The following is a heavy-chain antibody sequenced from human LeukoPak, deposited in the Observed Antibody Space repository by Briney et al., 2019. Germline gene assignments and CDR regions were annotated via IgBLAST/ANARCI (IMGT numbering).Heavy chain of an antibody. Sequence: ASVKVSCKASGYTFTSYDINWVRQATGQGLEWMGWMNPNSGNTGYAQKFQGRVTITADESTSTAYMELSSLRSEDTAVYYCARGGVVPAATTLRYYYYMDVWGKGTTVTVSS. CDR1: GYTFTSYD. D-gene: IGHD2-2*01. J-gene: IGHJ6*03. V-gene: IGHV1-8*01. CDR3: ARGGVVPAATTLRYYYYMDV. CDR2: MNPNSGNT.